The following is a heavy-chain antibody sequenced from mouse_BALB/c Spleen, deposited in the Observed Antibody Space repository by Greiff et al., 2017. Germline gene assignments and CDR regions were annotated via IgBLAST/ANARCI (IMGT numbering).Heavy chain of an antibody. Sequence: EVKLMESGGGLVKPGGSLKLSCAASGFTFSDYYMYWVRQTPEKRLEWVATISDGGSYTYYPDSVKGRFTISRDNAKNNLYLQMSSLKSEDTAMYYCARDRVYGAMDYWGQGTSVTVSS. V-gene: IGHV5-4*02. CDR1: GFTFSDYY. CDR2: ISDGGSYT. CDR3: ARDRVYGAMDY. D-gene: IGHD1-1*02. J-gene: IGHJ4*01.